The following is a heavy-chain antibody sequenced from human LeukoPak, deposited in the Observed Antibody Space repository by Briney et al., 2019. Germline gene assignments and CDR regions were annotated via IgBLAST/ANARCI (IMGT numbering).Heavy chain of an antibody. J-gene: IGHJ5*02. CDR3: AGWNDVLRSDP. CDR2: ISSSGSTI. Sequence: GGSLRLSCAASGFTFSSYEMNWVRQAPGKGLEWVSYISSSGSTIYYADSVKGRFTISRDNAKNSLYLQMNSLRAEDTAVYYCAGWNDVLRSDPWGQGTLVTVSS. V-gene: IGHV3-48*03. D-gene: IGHD1-1*01. CDR1: GFTFSSYE.